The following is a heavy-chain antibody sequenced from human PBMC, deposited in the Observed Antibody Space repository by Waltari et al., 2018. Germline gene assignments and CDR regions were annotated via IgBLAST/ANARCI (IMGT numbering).Heavy chain of an antibody. V-gene: IGHV3-48*01. CDR2: ISTDGSTT. J-gene: IGHJ4*02. D-gene: IGHD2-15*01. Sequence: EVQLVESGGDLVQPGGSLRLSCATSGFVFTPYPRDWVRQAPGQGLEWVSYISTDGSTTHYADSVKGRFTISRDNAKNSLYLQMNSLRVEDSAIYYCVRDKGSASWHAFDSWGQGTLITVSS. CDR1: GFVFTPYP. CDR3: VRDKGSASWHAFDS.